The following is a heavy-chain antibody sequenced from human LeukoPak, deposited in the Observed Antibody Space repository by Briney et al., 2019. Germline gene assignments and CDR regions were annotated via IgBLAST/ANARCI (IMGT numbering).Heavy chain of an antibody. J-gene: IGHJ5*02. V-gene: IGHV1-2*02. Sequence: ASVKVSCKASGYTFTGYYMHWVRQAPGQGLEWMGWINPNSGGTNYARKFQGRVTMTRDTSISTAYMELSSLRSEDTAVYYCARGSDYYDSSGYWFDPWGQGTLVTVSS. CDR1: GYTFTGYY. CDR3: ARGSDYYDSSGYWFDP. D-gene: IGHD3-22*01. CDR2: INPNSGGT.